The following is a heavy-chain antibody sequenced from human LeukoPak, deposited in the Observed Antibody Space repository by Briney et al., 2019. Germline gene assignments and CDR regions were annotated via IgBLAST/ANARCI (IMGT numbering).Heavy chain of an antibody. CDR1: GGTFSNYV. Sequence: ASVKVSCKASGGTFSNYVISWVRQAPGLGLEWMGWIGVYNGDTNYAQKFQGRVTMTADTSTTTAYLELGGLTSDDTAVYYCAKDFEDTALFKSWGQGTLVTVSS. V-gene: IGHV1-18*01. CDR3: AKDFEDTALFKS. CDR2: IGVYNGDT. D-gene: IGHD5-18*01. J-gene: IGHJ5*02.